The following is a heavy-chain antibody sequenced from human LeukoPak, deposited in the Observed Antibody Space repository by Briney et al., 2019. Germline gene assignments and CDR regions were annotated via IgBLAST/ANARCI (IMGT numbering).Heavy chain of an antibody. J-gene: IGHJ6*02. CDR2: INHSGST. D-gene: IGHD1-1*01. V-gene: IGHV4-34*01. CDR1: GGSFSGYY. CDR3: ARGYTGYYYYYGMDV. Sequence: SETLSLTCAVYGGSFSGYYWRGIRQSPGKGLGWIGEINHSGSTNYNPSLKSRVTISVNTSKNQFSLKLSSVTAADTAVYYCARGYTGYYYYYGMDVWGQGTTVAVSS.